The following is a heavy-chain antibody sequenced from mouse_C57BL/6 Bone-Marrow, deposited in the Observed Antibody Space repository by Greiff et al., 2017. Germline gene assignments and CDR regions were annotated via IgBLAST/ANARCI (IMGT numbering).Heavy chain of an antibody. Sequence: VQLKQSGPELVKPGASVKIPCKASGYTFTDYNMDWVKQSHGKSLEWIGDINPNNGGTIYNQKFKGKATLTVDKSSSTAYMELRSLTSEDTAVYYCARNGYYGSSYFDYWGQGTTLTVSS. J-gene: IGHJ2*01. V-gene: IGHV1-18*01. D-gene: IGHD1-1*01. CDR2: INPNNGGT. CDR3: ARNGYYGSSYFDY. CDR1: GYTFTDYN.